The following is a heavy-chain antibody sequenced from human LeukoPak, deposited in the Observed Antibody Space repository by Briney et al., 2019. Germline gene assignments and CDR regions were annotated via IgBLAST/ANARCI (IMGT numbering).Heavy chain of an antibody. D-gene: IGHD3-16*01. J-gene: IGHJ4*02. Sequence: PSETLSLTCTVSGGSITSYYWSWIRQPPGKGLEWIGYVYYSGTTNYNPSLKSRVTISVDTSKNQFSLKLSSVTAADTAVYYCARAGDLWDGRQTFDYWGQGTLVTVSS. V-gene: IGHV4-59*01. CDR2: VYYSGTT. CDR1: GGSITSYY. CDR3: ARAGDLWDGRQTFDY.